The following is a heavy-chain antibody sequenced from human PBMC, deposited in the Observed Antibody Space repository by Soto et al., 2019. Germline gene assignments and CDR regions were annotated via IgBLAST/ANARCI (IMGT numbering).Heavy chain of an antibody. CDR3: ERSAYIYGIYYYCGMDV. CDR1: GDAIRSYY. Sequence: SETLSLTCSVSGDAIRSYYWSWIRQPPGRGLEWIAYIHYSGSTNYNPSLKSRVNISVDTSKNQFSLKLTSVTAADTAVYYCERSAYIYGIYYYCGMDVWGQGTTVTVSS. D-gene: IGHD5-18*01. J-gene: IGHJ6*02. V-gene: IGHV4-59*01. CDR2: IHYSGST.